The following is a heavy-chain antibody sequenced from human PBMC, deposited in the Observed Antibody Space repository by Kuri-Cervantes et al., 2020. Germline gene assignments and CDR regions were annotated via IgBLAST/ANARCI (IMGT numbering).Heavy chain of an antibody. Sequence: GESLKISCAASGFTFSSYAMHWVRQAPGKGLEWVAVISYDGSNKYYADSVKGRFTISRDNSKNTLYLQMNSLRAEDTAVYYCARGCSSTSCYALFDYWGQGTLVTVSS. J-gene: IGHJ4*02. D-gene: IGHD2-2*01. CDR2: ISYDGSNK. CDR3: ARGCSSTSCYALFDY. CDR1: GFTFSSYA. V-gene: IGHV3-30-3*01.